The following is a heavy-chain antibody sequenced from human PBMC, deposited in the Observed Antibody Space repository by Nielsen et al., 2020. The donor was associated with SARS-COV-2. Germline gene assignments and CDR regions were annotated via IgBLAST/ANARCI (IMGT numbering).Heavy chain of an antibody. V-gene: IGHV1-18*04. CDR3: ASRRGYGGIGAFDI. D-gene: IGHD3-22*01. Sequence: ASVKVSCKASGYTFTSYGISWVRQAPGQGLEWMGWISAYNGNTNYAQKLQGRVTMTTDTSTSTAYMELRSLRSEDTAVYYCASRRGYGGIGAFDIWGQGTMVTVSS. CDR2: ISAYNGNT. CDR1: GYTFTSYG. J-gene: IGHJ3*02.